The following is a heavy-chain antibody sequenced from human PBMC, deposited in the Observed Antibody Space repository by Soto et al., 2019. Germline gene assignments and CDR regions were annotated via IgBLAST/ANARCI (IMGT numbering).Heavy chain of an antibody. J-gene: IGHJ4*02. CDR2: IWYDGSNK. Sequence: GGSLRLSCAASGLTFSSYGMHWVRQAPGKGLEWVAVIWYDGSNKYYADSVKGRFTISRDNSKNTLYLQMNSLRAEDTAVYYCARDSLELAFDYWGQGTLVTVSS. V-gene: IGHV3-33*01. CDR3: ARDSLELAFDY. D-gene: IGHD1-7*01. CDR1: GLTFSSYG.